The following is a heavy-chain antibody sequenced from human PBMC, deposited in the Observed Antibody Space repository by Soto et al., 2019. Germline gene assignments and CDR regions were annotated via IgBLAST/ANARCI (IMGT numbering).Heavy chain of an antibody. CDR2: IYYSGST. Sequence: SETLSLTCTVSGGSISSSSYYLGWIRQPPGKGLEWIGSIYYSGSTYYNPSLKSRVTISVDTSKNQFSLKLSSVTAADTAVYYCARQGIAVAGTLDWFDPWGQGTLVTVSS. CDR1: GGSISSSSYY. CDR3: ARQGIAVAGTLDWFDP. J-gene: IGHJ5*02. V-gene: IGHV4-39*01. D-gene: IGHD6-19*01.